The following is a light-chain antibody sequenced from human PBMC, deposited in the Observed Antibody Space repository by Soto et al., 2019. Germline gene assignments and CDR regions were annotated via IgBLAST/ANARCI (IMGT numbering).Light chain of an antibody. J-gene: IGLJ1*01. CDR2: EVS. CDR1: NSDVGGYNF. CDR3: SSYASSNNFV. Sequence: QSVLTQPPSASGSPGQSVTISCTGTNSDVGGYNFVSWYQQHPGKAPKLMIYEVSKRPSGVPDRFSGSKSGNTASLTVSGFQAEDEADYYCSSYASSNNFVFGTGTKVTVL. V-gene: IGLV2-8*01.